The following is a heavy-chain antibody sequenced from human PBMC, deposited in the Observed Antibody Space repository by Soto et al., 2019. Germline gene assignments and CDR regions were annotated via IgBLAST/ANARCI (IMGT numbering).Heavy chain of an antibody. CDR2: ISAHNGNT. CDR3: ARGRYGDY. CDR1: GYTFTSYG. Sequence: QVHLVQSGAEVKKPGASVKVSCKASGYTFTSYGITWVRQAPGQGLEWMGWISAHNGNTDYAQKPQRRVIVTRDSSTRPAYMELRRLRSDVTAVYYCARGRYGDYWGQGALVTVSS. V-gene: IGHV1-18*01. J-gene: IGHJ4*02. D-gene: IGHD1-1*01.